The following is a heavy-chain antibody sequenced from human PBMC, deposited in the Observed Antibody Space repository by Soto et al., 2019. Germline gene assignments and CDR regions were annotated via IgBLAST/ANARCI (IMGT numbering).Heavy chain of an antibody. CDR2: ISGSGGST. Sequence: EVQLLESGGGLVQPGGSLRLSCAASGFTFSSYAMRWVRQAPGKGLEWVSAISGSGGSTYYADSVKGRFTISRDNSKNTVYLQMNSLRGEDTAVYYWARRGSGSYCDYWGQGTLVTVSS. CDR3: ARRGSGSYCDY. J-gene: IGHJ4*02. D-gene: IGHD1-26*01. CDR1: GFTFSSYA. V-gene: IGHV3-23*01.